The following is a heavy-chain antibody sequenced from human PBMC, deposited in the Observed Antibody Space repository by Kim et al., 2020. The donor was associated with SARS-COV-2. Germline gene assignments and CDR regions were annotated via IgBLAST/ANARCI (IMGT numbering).Heavy chain of an antibody. J-gene: IGHJ4*01. Sequence: GGSLRLSCAASGIDFSYYYMSWIRQAPRKGLEWISYISSSGSYTKYADSLKGRFTISRDNAENSLYLEMNSLRPEDTAVYYCVRVAVGASSWYYFDSWG. V-gene: IGHV3-11*05. D-gene: IGHD6-13*01. CDR3: VRVAVGASSWYYFDS. CDR2: ISSSGSYT. CDR1: GIDFSYYY.